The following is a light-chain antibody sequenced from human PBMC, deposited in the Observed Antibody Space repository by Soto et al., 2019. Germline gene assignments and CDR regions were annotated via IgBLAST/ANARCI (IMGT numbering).Light chain of an antibody. J-gene: IGKJ5*01. CDR2: AAS. CDR1: QGISSY. V-gene: IGKV1-8*01. Sequence: AIRMTQAPSSLSASTGDRVTINCRPSQGISSYLAWYQQKPRKAHKLLIYAASTLQSGVPSRFSGSGSGTDFTLTISSLQSEDFAVYYGQQYGKWPPITFGQGTRREIK. CDR3: QQYGKWPPIT.